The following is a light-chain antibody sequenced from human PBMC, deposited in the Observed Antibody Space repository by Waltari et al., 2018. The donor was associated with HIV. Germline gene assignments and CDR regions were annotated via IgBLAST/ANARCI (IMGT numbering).Light chain of an antibody. CDR1: ASDIARSNY. CDR3: ASYTVNSTGV. Sequence: QSALSQPASVSASPGQSVAISCSRSASDIARSNYVSWYQQHPDRAPTLILFDVNNRPSGISDRFSGSKSGTTASLTISTVRTDDEADYYCASYTVNSTGVFGTGTKLSVL. J-gene: IGLJ1*01. V-gene: IGLV2-14*03. CDR2: DVN.